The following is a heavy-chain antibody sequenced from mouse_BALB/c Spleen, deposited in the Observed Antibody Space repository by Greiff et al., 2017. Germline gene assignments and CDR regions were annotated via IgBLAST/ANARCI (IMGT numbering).Heavy chain of an antibody. D-gene: IGHD1-1*02. CDR2: IFPGSGNT. CDR3: ARRGGPGFDY. Sequence: VQLQQSGPELVKPGASVKISCKASGYSFTSYYIHWVKQRPGQGLEWIGWIFPGSGNTKYNEKFKGKATLTADTSSSTAYMQLSSLTSEDSAVYFCARRGGPGFDYWGQGTTLTVSS. CDR1: GYSFTSYY. J-gene: IGHJ2*01. V-gene: IGHV1-66*01.